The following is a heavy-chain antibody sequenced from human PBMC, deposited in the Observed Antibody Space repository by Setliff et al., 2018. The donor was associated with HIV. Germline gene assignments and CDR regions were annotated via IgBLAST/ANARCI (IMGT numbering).Heavy chain of an antibody. J-gene: IGHJ4*02. V-gene: IGHV1-69*13. Sequence: SVKVSCKASGGTFINSAFNWVRQAPGQGLEWMGSIIPIFGTGNYAQNFQDRVTITADELTNTAYMDVSSLRSEDTAVYYCARNGPHGSGWYNYFDFWGQGTLVTVSS. D-gene: IGHD6-19*01. CDR3: ARNGPHGSGWYNYFDF. CDR2: IIPIFGTG. CDR1: GGTFINSA.